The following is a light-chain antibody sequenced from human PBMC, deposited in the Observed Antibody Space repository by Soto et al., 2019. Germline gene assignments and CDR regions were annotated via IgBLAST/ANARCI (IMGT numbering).Light chain of an antibody. Sequence: QSALTQPRSVSGSPGQSVTISCTGTSSDVGSYNYVSWYQQHPGKAPKFIIYDVTKRPSGVPDRFSGSKSGNTASLTISGFQAEDEADYYCCSYAGRYTLFGGGTKLTVL. CDR3: CSYAGRYTL. CDR1: SSDVGSYNY. J-gene: IGLJ2*01. V-gene: IGLV2-11*01. CDR2: DVT.